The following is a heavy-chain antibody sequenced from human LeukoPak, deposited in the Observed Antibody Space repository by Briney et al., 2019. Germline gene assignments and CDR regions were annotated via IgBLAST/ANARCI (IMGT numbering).Heavy chain of an antibody. CDR1: GYTFTSYG. J-gene: IGHJ4*02. CDR2: ISAYNGNT. Sequence: ASVKVSCKASGYTFTSYGISWVRQAPGQGLEWMGWISAYNGNTNYAQKLQGRVTMTTDTSTSTAYMELRSLRSDDTAVYYCASVPDYCSSTSCYTFGYWGQRTLVTVSS. D-gene: IGHD2-2*01. V-gene: IGHV1-18*01. CDR3: ASVPDYCSSTSCYTFGY.